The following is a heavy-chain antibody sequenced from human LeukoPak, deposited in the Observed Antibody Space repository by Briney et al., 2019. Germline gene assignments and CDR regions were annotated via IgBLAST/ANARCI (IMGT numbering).Heavy chain of an antibody. D-gene: IGHD2-21*02. V-gene: IGHV3-23*01. CDR2: ISGSGDST. Sequence: GGSLRLSCVASGFTLRSYVMNWVRQTPGKGLEWVSSISGSGDSTLYADSVKGRFSISRDNSKNTLYLQVNGLRTEDTAVYYCAKDRLLNCRGDCYIFDYWGQGTVVTVSS. CDR3: AKDRLLNCRGDCYIFDY. J-gene: IGHJ4*02. CDR1: GFTLRSYV.